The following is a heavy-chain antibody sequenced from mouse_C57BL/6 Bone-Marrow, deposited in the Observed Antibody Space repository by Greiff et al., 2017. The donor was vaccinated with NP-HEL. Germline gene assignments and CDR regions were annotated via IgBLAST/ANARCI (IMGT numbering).Heavy chain of an antibody. D-gene: IGHD1-1*01. Sequence: EVMLVESGGDLVKPGGSLKLSCAASGFTFSSYGMSWVRQTPDKRLEWVATISSGGSYTSYPDRVKGRFTISSANAKNTLYLQMSSLKSEDTAMYYCARRDYYGSSYGWYFEVWGTGTTVTVSS. CDR2: ISSGGSYT. CDR1: GFTFSSYG. V-gene: IGHV5-6*02. J-gene: IGHJ1*03. CDR3: ARRDYYGSSYGWYFEV.